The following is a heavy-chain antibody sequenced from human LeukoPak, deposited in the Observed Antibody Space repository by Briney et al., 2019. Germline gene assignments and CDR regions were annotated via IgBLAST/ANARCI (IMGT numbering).Heavy chain of an antibody. CDR3: ARCIAVAGSAFDI. V-gene: IGHV4-61*02. CDR2: IYTSGST. Sequence: PSQTLSLTCTVSGGSISSGSYYWSWIRQPAGKGLEWIGRIYTSGSTNYNPSLKSRVTISVDTSKSQFSLKLSSATAADTAVYYCARCIAVAGSAFDIWGQGTMVTVSS. CDR1: GGSISSGSYY. D-gene: IGHD6-19*01. J-gene: IGHJ3*02.